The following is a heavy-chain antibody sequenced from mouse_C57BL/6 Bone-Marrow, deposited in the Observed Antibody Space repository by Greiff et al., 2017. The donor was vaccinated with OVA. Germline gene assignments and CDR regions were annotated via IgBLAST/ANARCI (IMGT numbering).Heavy chain of an antibody. Sequence: EVQVVESGGGLVKPGGSLKLSCAASGFTFSDYGMHWVRQAPEQGLEWVAYISSGSSTIYYADKVKGRFTISRDNAKNTLFLQMTSLRSEDKAMFYCASEHHLDYWGQGTTLTVSS. CDR1: GFTFSDYG. CDR2: ISSGSSTI. V-gene: IGHV5-17*01. CDR3: ASEHHLDY. J-gene: IGHJ2*01.